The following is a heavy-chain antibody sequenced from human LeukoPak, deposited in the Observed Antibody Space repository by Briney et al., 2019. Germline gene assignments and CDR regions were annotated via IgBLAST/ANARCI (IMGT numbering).Heavy chain of an antibody. D-gene: IGHD1-26*01. CDR2: IYYSGST. CDR3: ASLSSGSYNWFDP. J-gene: IGHJ5*02. Sequence: SETLSLTCTVSGGSISSYYWSWIRQPPGKGLEWIGYIYYSGSTNYNPSLKSRVTISVDTSKNQFSLKLSSVTAADTAVYYCASLSSGSYNWFDPLGPGNPGHRLL. CDR1: GGSISSYY. V-gene: IGHV4-59*01.